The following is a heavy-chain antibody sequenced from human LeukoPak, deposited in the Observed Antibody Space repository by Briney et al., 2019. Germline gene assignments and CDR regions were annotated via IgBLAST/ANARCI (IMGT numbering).Heavy chain of an antibody. V-gene: IGHV4-34*01. CDR1: GGSFSGYY. D-gene: IGHD3-10*01. CDR3: ARVGLPYYYGSGSYSPASNAFDI. CDR2: INHSGST. Sequence: SETLSLTCAVYGGSFSGYYWSWIRQPPGKGLEWIGEINHSGSTNYNPSLKSRVTISVDTSKNQFSLKLSSVTAADTVVYYCARVGLPYYYGSGSYSPASNAFDIWGQGTMVTVSS. J-gene: IGHJ3*02.